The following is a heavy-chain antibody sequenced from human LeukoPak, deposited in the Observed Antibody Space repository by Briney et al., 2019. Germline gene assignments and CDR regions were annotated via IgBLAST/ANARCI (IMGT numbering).Heavy chain of an antibody. CDR2: INSDGSST. D-gene: IGHD2-21*02. V-gene: IGHV3-74*01. Sequence: GGSLRLSCAASGFTFSSYWMHWVRQAPGKGLVWVSRINSDGSSTSYADSVKGRFTISRDNAKNTLYLQMNSLRAEDTAVYYCARVGEVVTVTPYYYYGMDVWGQGTTVTVSS. J-gene: IGHJ6*02. CDR1: GFTFSSYW. CDR3: ARVGEVVTVTPYYYYGMDV.